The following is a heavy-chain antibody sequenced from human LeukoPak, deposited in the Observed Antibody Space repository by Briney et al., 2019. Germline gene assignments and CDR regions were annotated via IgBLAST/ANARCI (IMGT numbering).Heavy chain of an antibody. Sequence: PGGSLRLSCAASGFTFSSYSMNWVRQAPGEGLEWVSSISSSSSYIYYADAVKGRFTISRDNAKNSLYLQMNSLRAEDTAVYYCARDLVVVPALNPWGQGTLVTVSS. D-gene: IGHD2-2*01. CDR3: ARDLVVVPALNP. J-gene: IGHJ5*02. CDR1: GFTFSSYS. CDR2: ISSSSSYI. V-gene: IGHV3-21*01.